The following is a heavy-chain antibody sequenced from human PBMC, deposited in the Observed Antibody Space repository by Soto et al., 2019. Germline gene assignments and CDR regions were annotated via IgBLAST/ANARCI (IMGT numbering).Heavy chain of an antibody. Sequence: SVKVSCKASGGTFNTYTFSWVRPAPGQGLEWMGSILPIMGSVNYAHDFRGRLSITADPSTTTAYMELTSLTSHDTAMYYCARIPRYSYATSDPLDNWGQGTLVTVSS. CDR2: ILPIMGSV. D-gene: IGHD2-15*01. J-gene: IGHJ4*02. CDR3: ARIPRYSYATSDPLDN. V-gene: IGHV1-69*08. CDR1: GGTFNTYT.